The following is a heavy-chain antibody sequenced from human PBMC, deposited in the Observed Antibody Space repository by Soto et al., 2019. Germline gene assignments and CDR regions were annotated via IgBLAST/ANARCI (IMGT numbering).Heavy chain of an antibody. CDR3: AGTVVPAAYYFDY. CDR2: IYYSGST. CDR1: GGSISSYY. D-gene: IGHD2-2*01. J-gene: IGHJ4*02. V-gene: IGHV4-59*08. Sequence: PSETLSLTCTVSGGSISSYYWSWIRQPPGKGLEWIGYIYYSGSTNYNPSLKSRVTISVDTSKNQFSLKLSSVTAADTAVYYCAGTVVPAAYYFDYWGRGTLVTVSS.